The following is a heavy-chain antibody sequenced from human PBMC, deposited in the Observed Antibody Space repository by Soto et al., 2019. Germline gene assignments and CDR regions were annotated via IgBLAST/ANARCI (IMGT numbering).Heavy chain of an antibody. CDR3: GRDLRDWDSGSYSYDY. CDR1: GFTFSSYW. J-gene: IGHJ4*02. D-gene: IGHD1-26*01. V-gene: IGHV3-7*04. CDR2: IKQDGGEK. Sequence: EVQLVESGGGLVQPGGSLRLSCVVSGFTFSSYWISWVRQAPGKGLEWVANIKQDGGEKYYVDSVKGRFTISRDNAKNSLYLQMNSLRAEDTAVYYCGRDLRDWDSGSYSYDYWGQGTLVTVSS.